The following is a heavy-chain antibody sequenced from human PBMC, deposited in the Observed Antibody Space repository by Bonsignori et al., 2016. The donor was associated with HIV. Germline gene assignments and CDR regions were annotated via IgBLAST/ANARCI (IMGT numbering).Heavy chain of an antibody. D-gene: IGHD7-27*01. CDR2: IYWDDDK. CDR3: AHFLVNWGFDY. Sequence: WIRQPPGKALEWLALIYWDDDKRYSPSLKSRLTITKDTSKNQVVLTMTNMDPVDTATYYCAHFLVNWGFDYWGQGTLVTVSS. V-gene: IGHV2-5*02. J-gene: IGHJ4*02.